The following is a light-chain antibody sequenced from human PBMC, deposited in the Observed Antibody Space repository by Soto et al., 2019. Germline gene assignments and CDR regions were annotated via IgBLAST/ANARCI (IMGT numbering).Light chain of an antibody. CDR2: EVS. J-gene: IGLJ3*02. Sequence: QSALTQPASVSGSPGQSFTISCTGSSSDIGGYNYVSWYQQYPGKAPKLMIYEVSYRPSGISKRFSGSKSGNTASLTISGLQAEDEADYYCISYTSTTSWVFGGGTKLTVL. CDR3: ISYTSTTSWV. CDR1: SSDIGGYNY. V-gene: IGLV2-14*01.